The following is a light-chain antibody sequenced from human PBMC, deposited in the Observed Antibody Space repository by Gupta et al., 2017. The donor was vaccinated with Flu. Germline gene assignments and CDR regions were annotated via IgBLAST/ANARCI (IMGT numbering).Light chain of an antibody. Sequence: IVLPQSPATLSLSPGERATLSCRASQSVSSSLAWYQQKPGQAPRLLIYDASNRATGIPARFSGSGSGTDFTLTISSLEPEDFAVYYCLQRSNWPLTFGGGTKVEIK. CDR2: DAS. CDR1: QSVSSS. CDR3: LQRSNWPLT. V-gene: IGKV3-11*01. J-gene: IGKJ4*01.